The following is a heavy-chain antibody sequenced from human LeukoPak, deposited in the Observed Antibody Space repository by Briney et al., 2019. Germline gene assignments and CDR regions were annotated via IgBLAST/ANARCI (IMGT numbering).Heavy chain of an antibody. D-gene: IGHD4-11*01. Sequence: PSETLSLTCAVYGGSFSGYYWSWIRQPPGKGLEWIGEINHSGSTNYNPSLKSRVTISVDTSKNQFSLKLSSVTAADTAVYYCARGSTVTTGYGFDYWGQGTLVTVSS. J-gene: IGHJ4*02. CDR1: GGSFSGYY. V-gene: IGHV4-34*01. CDR3: ARGSTVTTGYGFDY. CDR2: INHSGST.